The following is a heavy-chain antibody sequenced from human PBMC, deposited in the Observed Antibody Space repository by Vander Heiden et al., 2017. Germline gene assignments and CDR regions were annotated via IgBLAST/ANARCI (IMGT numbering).Heavy chain of an antibody. J-gene: IGHJ6*02. CDR1: GGTFSSYA. CDR2: IIPIVGTA. D-gene: IGHD3-22*01. V-gene: IGHV1-69*01. Sequence: QVQLVQSGAEVKKPGSSVKVSCKASGGTFSSYAISWVGQAPGQGLEWMGGIIPIVGTANYEQKFKGRVTITADESTSTAYMELSSLRSEDTAVYYCARVVYDSSGYYSNTYYYYGMDVWGQGTTVTVSS. CDR3: ARVVYDSSGYYSNTYYYYGMDV.